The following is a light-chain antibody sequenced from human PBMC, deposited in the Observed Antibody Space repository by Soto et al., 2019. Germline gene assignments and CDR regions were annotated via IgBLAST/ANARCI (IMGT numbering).Light chain of an antibody. V-gene: IGKV3-15*01. CDR2: GAS. CDR1: QSVSSN. J-gene: IGKJ4*01. Sequence: EIVMTQSPATLSVSPGERATLSCRASQSVSSNLSWYQQKPGQDPRLLIYGASTRATGIPARFSGSGSGTEFTLTISSLQSEDFAVYYCQQYNNWTPLTFGGGTKVEIK. CDR3: QQYNNWTPLT.